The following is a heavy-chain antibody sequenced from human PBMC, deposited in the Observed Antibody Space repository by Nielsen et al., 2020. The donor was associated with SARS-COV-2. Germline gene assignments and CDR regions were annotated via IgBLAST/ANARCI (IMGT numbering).Heavy chain of an antibody. V-gene: IGHV4-31*03. CDR1: GGSISSGGYY. Sequence: SETLSLTCTVSGGSISSGGYYWSWIRQHPGKGLGWIGYIYYSGSTYYNPSLKSRVTISVDTSKNQFSLKLSSVTAADTAVYYCARASTIFGVVIGWFDPWGQGTLVTVSS. CDR3: ARASTIFGVVIGWFDP. CDR2: IYYSGST. D-gene: IGHD3-3*01. J-gene: IGHJ5*02.